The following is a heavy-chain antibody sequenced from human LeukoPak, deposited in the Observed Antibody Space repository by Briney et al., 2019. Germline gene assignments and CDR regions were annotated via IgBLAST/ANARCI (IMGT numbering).Heavy chain of an antibody. Sequence: SETLSLTCAVYGGSFSGYYWSWIRQLPGKGLEWIGEINHSGSTNYNPSLKSRVTISVDTSKNQFSLKLSSVTAADTAVYYCARGSGLSSVPYYFDYWGQGTLVTVSS. CDR2: INHSGST. V-gene: IGHV4-34*01. D-gene: IGHD3-22*01. CDR1: GGSFSGYY. CDR3: ARGSGLSSVPYYFDY. J-gene: IGHJ4*02.